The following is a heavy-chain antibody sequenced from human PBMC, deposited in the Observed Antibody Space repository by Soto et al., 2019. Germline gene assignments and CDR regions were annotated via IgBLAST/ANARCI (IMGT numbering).Heavy chain of an antibody. J-gene: IGHJ5*02. V-gene: IGHV1-18*01. CDR2: ISAYNGNT. CDR1: GYTFTSYG. CDR3: ARHIRLVGARQYNWFDP. D-gene: IGHD1-26*01. Sequence: ASVKVSCKASGYTFTSYGISWVRQAPGQGLEWMGWISAYNGNTNYAQKLQGRVTMTTDTSTSTAYMELRSLRSDDTAVYYCARHIRLVGARQYNWFDPWGQGTLVTVSS.